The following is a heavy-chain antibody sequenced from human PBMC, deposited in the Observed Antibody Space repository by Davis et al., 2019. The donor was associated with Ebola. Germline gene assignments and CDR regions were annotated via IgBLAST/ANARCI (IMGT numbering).Heavy chain of an antibody. V-gene: IGHV1-69*13. CDR2: IIPIFGTA. D-gene: IGHD3-10*01. CDR1: GDSFTKYP. CDR3: ARDLNSSGPYFAF. J-gene: IGHJ4*02. Sequence: SVKVSCKASGDSFTKYPLSWVRQAPGQGLEWVGGIIPIFGTANYAQKFRGRVTITADESTSTAYMELSSLRSEDTAVYFCARDLNSSGPYFAFWGQGTLVTVSS.